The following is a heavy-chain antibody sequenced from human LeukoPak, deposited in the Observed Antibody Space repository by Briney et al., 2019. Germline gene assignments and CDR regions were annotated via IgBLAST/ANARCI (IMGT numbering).Heavy chain of an antibody. CDR1: GFTFSSYA. J-gene: IGHJ4*02. V-gene: IGHV3-23*01. CDR3: AKDERRGSCYSFDY. Sequence: PGGSLRLSCAASGFTFSSYAMSWVRQAPGKGLEWVSAISGSGGSTYYADSVKGRFTISRDNSKNTLYLQMNSLRAEDTAVHYCAKDERRGSCYSFDYWGQGTLVTVSS. D-gene: IGHD2-15*01. CDR2: ISGSGGST.